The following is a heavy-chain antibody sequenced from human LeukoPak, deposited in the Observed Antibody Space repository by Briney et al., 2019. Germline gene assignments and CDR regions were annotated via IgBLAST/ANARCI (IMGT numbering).Heavy chain of an antibody. CDR3: ASDGMLYSTSSARMRNWLDP. CDR2: IWYDGSNK. CDR1: GFTFSSYG. Sequence: RSGGSLRLSCAASGFTFSSYGMHWVRQAPGKGLEWVAAIWYDGSNKYYADSVKGRFTISRDNSKSTVDLEMSSLRADDTAVYYCASDGMLYSTSSARMRNWLDPWGQGTLVTVSS. V-gene: IGHV3-33*08. D-gene: IGHD2-8*01. J-gene: IGHJ5*02.